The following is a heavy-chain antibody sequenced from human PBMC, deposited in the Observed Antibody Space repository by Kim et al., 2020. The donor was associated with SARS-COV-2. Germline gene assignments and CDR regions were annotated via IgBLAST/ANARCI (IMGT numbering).Heavy chain of an antibody. CDR2: ISGSGGST. CDR1: GFTFSSYA. V-gene: IGHV3-23*01. D-gene: IGHD4-17*01. CDR3: AKDPTYGGNSWRGFDC. Sequence: GGSLRLSCAASGFTFSSYAMNWVRQAPGKGLEWVSAISGSGGSTYYSDSVKGRFTISRDNSKNSLYLQMNSLRAEDTALYYCAKDPTYGGNSWRGFDCWGQGTLVTVSS. J-gene: IGHJ4*02.